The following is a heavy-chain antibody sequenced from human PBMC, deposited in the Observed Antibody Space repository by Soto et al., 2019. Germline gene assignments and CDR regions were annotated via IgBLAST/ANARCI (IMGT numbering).Heavy chain of an antibody. CDR2: INPSGGST. Sequence: ASVKVSCKASGYTFTSYYVHWVRQAPGQGLEWMGIINPSGGSTSYAQKFQGRVTMTRDTSTSTVYMELSSLRSEDTAVYYCARDHGYYDSSGPIWGYDYWGQGTLVTVSS. J-gene: IGHJ4*02. V-gene: IGHV1-46*01. CDR1: GYTFTSYY. CDR3: ARDHGYYDSSGPIWGYDY. D-gene: IGHD3-22*01.